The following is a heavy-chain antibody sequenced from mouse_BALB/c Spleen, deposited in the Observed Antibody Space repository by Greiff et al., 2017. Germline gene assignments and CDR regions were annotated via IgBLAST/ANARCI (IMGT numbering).Heavy chain of an antibody. CDR2: ISYDGSN. CDR1: GYSITSGYY. CDR3: ARGDSWYCDV. Sequence: ESGPGLVKPSQSLSLTCSVTGYSITSGYYWNWIRQFPGNKLEWMGYISYDGSNNYIPSLKNRISITRDTSKNQFFLKLNSVTTEDTATYYCARGDSWYCDVGGAGTTVTVSS. V-gene: IGHV3-6*02. J-gene: IGHJ1*01.